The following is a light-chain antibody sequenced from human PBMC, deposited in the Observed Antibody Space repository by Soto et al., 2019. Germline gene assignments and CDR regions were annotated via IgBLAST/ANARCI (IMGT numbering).Light chain of an antibody. Sequence: QSVLTQPASVSGSPGQSITISCTGTSSDVGGYNYVSWYQQHPGKAPKLIIYEVTHRPSGVSSRFSATRSGNTASLTISGLQADDEADYYCTSYTSNKGFVFGAGTKVTVL. CDR2: EVT. CDR1: SSDVGGYNY. V-gene: IGLV2-14*01. CDR3: TSYTSNKGFV. J-gene: IGLJ1*01.